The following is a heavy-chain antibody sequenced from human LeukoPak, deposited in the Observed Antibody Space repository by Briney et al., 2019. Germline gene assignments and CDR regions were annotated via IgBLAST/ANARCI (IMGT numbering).Heavy chain of an antibody. CDR2: ISSISSTI. J-gene: IGHJ6*02. V-gene: IGHV3-11*01. D-gene: IGHD3-10*01. Sequence: GGSLRLSCAASGFTFSDYYMSWIRQAPGKGLEWISYISSISSTIYYADPVKGRFTISRDNAKKSLYLQMNSLRAEDTAVYYCARGDYYGSAPYGMDVWGQGTTVTVSS. CDR3: ARGDYYGSAPYGMDV. CDR1: GFTFSDYY.